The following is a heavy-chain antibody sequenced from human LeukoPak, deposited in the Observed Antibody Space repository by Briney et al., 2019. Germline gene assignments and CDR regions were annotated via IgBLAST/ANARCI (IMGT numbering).Heavy chain of an antibody. J-gene: IGHJ3*02. Sequence: PGGSLRLSCASSGFTFITYAMSWVRQAPGKGLEWVSAISGSGGSTYYADSVKGRFTISRDNSKNTLYLQMNSLRAEDTALYYCAKVFSSWRTNDAFDIWGQGTMVTVSS. CDR2: ISGSGGST. CDR1: GFTFITYA. CDR3: AKVFSSWRTNDAFDI. D-gene: IGHD6-13*01. V-gene: IGHV3-23*01.